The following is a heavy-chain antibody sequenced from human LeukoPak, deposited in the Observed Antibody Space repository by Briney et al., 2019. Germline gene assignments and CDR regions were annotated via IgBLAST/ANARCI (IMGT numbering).Heavy chain of an antibody. CDR1: GGSISNYY. D-gene: IGHD2-21*02. Sequence: SETLSLTCTVSGGSISNYYWNWIRQPPGKGLEWVGHISYSGGTKYNPSLQSRVTISIDTSKNQFSLNLSSVTAADTAVYYCARRIVSVPAIQEGNWLDPWGQGTLVTVSS. V-gene: IGHV4-59*08. CDR2: ISYSGGT. CDR3: ARRIVSVPAIQEGNWLDP. J-gene: IGHJ5*02.